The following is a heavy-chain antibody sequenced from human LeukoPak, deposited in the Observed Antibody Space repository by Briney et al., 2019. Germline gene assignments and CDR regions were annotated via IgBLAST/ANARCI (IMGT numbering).Heavy chain of an antibody. CDR1: GFTLSSYA. V-gene: IGHV3-30-3*01. CDR3: ARGSAYADFDY. CDR2: IPYDGSNK. D-gene: IGHD2-21*01. Sequence: PGGSLRLSCAASGFTLSSYAMHWVRQAPGKGLEWVAVIPYDGSNKYYADSVKGRFTISRDNSKNTRYLQLNSLRAEDTAVYYCARGSAYADFDYWGQGTLVTVSS. J-gene: IGHJ4*02.